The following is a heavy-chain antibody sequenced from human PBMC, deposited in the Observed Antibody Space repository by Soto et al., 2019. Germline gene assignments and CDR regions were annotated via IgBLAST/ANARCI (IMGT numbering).Heavy chain of an antibody. V-gene: IGHV4-34*01. CDR1: GGSFSGYY. D-gene: IGHD6-6*01. Sequence: SETLYLTCAVYGGSFSGYYWSWIRQPPGKGLEWIGEINHSGSTNYNPSLKSRVTISVDTSKNQFSLKLSSVTAADTAVYYCARLTGSSSSSYYFDYWGQGTLVTVSS. J-gene: IGHJ4*02. CDR3: ARLTGSSSSSYYFDY. CDR2: INHSGST.